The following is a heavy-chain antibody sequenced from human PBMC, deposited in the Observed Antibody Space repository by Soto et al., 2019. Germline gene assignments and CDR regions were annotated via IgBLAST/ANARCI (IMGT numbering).Heavy chain of an antibody. Sequence: QVQLVESGGGVVQPGRSLRLSCAAAGFNFSNYGMHWVRQAPGKGLEWVAVISYHGSKTYYADTVKGRFTISRDNSKNTPYPQLNSLRAEDTAVYYCANHAQQSCLDYWGQGTLANVSS. J-gene: IGHJ4*02. CDR3: ANHAQQSCLDY. CDR2: ISYHGSKT. D-gene: IGHD2-2*01. CDR1: GFNFSNYG. V-gene: IGHV3-30*18.